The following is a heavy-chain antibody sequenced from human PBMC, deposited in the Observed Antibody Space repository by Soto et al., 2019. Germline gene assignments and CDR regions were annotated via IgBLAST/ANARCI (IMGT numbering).Heavy chain of an antibody. V-gene: IGHV5-51*01. CDR1: GYNFNTYW. CDR2: IYPADSDT. Sequence: EVQLVQSGAEVKKPGESLKISCKGSGYNFNTYWIGWVRQMPGKGLEWMGIIYPADSDTRYNPSFQGQVTISADNSINSAYLHGSSLKASDTAIYYWARQYAAFDYWGQGTLVTVSS. J-gene: IGHJ4*02. CDR3: ARQYAAFDY. D-gene: IGHD2-2*01.